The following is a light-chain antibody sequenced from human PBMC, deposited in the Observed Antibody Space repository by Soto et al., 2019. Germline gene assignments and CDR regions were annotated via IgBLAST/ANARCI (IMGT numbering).Light chain of an antibody. Sequence: EIVLTQSPGTLSLSPGERATLSCRASQSVSSSYLAWYQQKPGQAPRLLIFDTANSATGIPDRFSGSVSGTDFTLTINRLEPDDFAVCYCQQYGRSPPWTFGQGAQVEIK. CDR2: DTA. J-gene: IGKJ1*01. CDR1: QSVSSSY. CDR3: QQYGRSPPWT. V-gene: IGKV3-20*01.